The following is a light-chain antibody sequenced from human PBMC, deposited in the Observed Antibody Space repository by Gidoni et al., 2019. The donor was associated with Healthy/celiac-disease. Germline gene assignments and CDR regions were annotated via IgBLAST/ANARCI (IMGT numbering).Light chain of an antibody. Sequence: DIQMTQSPSTLSASVGDRVTITCRASQSISSWLAWYQQKPGKAPKLLIYDASSLESGVPSRFSGSGSGTEFTLTISSLQPDDFATYYCQQYNSYLVTFXPXTKVXIK. V-gene: IGKV1-5*01. CDR3: QQYNSYLVT. CDR2: DAS. J-gene: IGKJ3*01. CDR1: QSISSW.